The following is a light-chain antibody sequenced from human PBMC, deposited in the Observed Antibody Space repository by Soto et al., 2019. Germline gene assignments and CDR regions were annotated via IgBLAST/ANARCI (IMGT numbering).Light chain of an antibody. Sequence: IVMTQSPDTLSLSPGERATLSCRASQTIRTSLAWYQQRPGQAPRLLIFDASRKTFGVPDRFTGSGSGTDFTLTINRLEPEDFGVYFCQQYGSSVTFGQGTKVDIK. J-gene: IGKJ2*01. CDR1: QTIRTS. CDR2: DAS. V-gene: IGKV3-20*01. CDR3: QQYGSSVT.